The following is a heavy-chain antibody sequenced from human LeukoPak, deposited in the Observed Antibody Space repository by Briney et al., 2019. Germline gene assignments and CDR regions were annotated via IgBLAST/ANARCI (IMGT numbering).Heavy chain of an antibody. D-gene: IGHD2-2*01. CDR3: VSRRCSITACYVSSSYCFDY. CDR2: IKQDGSEK. J-gene: IGHJ4*02. CDR1: GLTFDMYW. Sequence: PGGSLRLSCAASGLTFDMYWLTWVRQAPGKGLEWVANIKQDGSEKNYVDSVKGRFTISRDNTKNSLYLQMNDLRDEDTAVYHCVSRRCSITACYVSSSYCFDYWGQGTRVTVSS. V-gene: IGHV3-7*03.